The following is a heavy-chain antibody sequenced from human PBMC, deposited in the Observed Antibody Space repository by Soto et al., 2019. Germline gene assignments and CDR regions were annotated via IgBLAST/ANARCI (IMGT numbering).Heavy chain of an antibody. J-gene: IGHJ6*04. V-gene: IGHV5-51*01. CDR2: IYPGDSDT. CDR3: ATVGRYSSSSEENYYYYGMDV. CDR1: GYSFTSYW. Sequence: PGESLKISCKGSGYSFTSYWIGWVRQMPGKGLEWMGIIYPGDSDTRYSPSFQGQVTISADKSISTAYLQWSSLKASDTAMYYCATVGRYSSSSEENYYYYGMDVWGKGTTVTVSS. D-gene: IGHD6-6*01.